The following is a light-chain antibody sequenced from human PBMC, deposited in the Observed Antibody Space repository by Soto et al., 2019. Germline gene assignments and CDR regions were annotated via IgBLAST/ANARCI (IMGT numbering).Light chain of an antibody. CDR1: SSNIGAGYD. J-gene: IGLJ7*01. CDR2: GNS. CDR3: QSYDSSLSGSAV. V-gene: IGLV1-40*01. Sequence: QFVLTQPPSVSGAPGQRVTISCTGSSSNIGAGYDVHWYQQLPGTAPKLLIYGNSNRPSGVPDRFSGSKSGTSASLAITGLQAEDEADYYCQSYDSSLSGSAVFGGGTQLTVL.